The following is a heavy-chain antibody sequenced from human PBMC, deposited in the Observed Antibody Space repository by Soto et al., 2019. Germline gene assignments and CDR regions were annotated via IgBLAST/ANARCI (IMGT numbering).Heavy chain of an antibody. J-gene: IGHJ6*02. D-gene: IGHD3-10*01. CDR2: IIPIFGTA. Sequence: QVQLVQSGAEVKKPGSSVKVSCKASGGTFSSYAISWVRQAPGQGLEWMGGIIPIFGTANYAQKFQGRVTITADESTRTAYMELSSLRSEDTAVYYCARDRRYYGSGSYYPYYYYYGMDVWDQGTTVTVSS. CDR1: GGTFSSYA. CDR3: ARDRRYYGSGSYYPYYYYYGMDV. V-gene: IGHV1-69*01.